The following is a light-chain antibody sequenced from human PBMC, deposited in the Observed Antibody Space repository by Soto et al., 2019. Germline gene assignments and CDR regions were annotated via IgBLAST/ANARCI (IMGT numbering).Light chain of an antibody. CDR1: QSLLHSNGYNY. CDR2: LGS. J-gene: IGKJ4*01. V-gene: IGKV2-28*01. Sequence: DIVMTQSPLSLPVTPGEPASISCRSNQSLLHSNGYNYLDWYLQKPGQSPQLLIYLGSSRASGVPDRFSGSGSGTDFTLKISRVEAEDVGVYYCMEALQSPLTFGGGTKVDIK. CDR3: MEALQSPLT.